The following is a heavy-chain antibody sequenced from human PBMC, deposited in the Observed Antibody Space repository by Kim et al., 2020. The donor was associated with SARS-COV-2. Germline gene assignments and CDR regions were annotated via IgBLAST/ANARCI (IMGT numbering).Heavy chain of an antibody. V-gene: IGHV4-34*01. J-gene: IGHJ6*02. CDR3: ARMRQLVYGMDV. CDR2: INHSGST. CDR1: GGSFSGYY. D-gene: IGHD6-13*01. Sequence: SETLSLTCAVYGGSFSGYYWSWIRQPPGKGLEWIGEINHSGSTNYNPSLKSRVTISVDTSKNQFSLKLSSVTAADTAVYYCARMRQLVYGMDVWGQGTTVTVSS.